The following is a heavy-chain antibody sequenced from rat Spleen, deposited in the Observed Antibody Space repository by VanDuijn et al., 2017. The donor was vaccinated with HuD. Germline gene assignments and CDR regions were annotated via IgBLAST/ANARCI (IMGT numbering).Heavy chain of an antibody. D-gene: IGHD1-11*01. V-gene: IGHV5-19*01. Sequence: EVQLVESGGGLVQPGRSLKLSCAASGFILNNYGMHWIRQAPTKGLEWVASISYDGDTTYYRDSVKGRFTISRDNAKSTLSLQMDSLRSEDTATYYWARRHYGYTDYFDYWGQGVMVTVSS. J-gene: IGHJ2*01. CDR1: GFILNNYG. CDR3: ARRHYGYTDYFDY. CDR2: ISYDGDTT.